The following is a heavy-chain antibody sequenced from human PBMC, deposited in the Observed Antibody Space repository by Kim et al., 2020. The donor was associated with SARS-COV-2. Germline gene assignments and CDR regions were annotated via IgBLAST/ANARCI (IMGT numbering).Heavy chain of an antibody. CDR2: IIPLFGTL. Sequence: SVKVSCKASGVTFSSYVITWVRQGPGQGLEWMGGIIPLFGTLSYAQRFQGRVTITADESTSMTYMELTSLTSDDTAIYYCARVPPGGYLYYFDYWGQGTLVTVSS. D-gene: IGHD3-10*01. V-gene: IGHV1-69*13. J-gene: IGHJ4*02. CDR3: ARVPPGGYLYYFDY. CDR1: GVTFSSYV.